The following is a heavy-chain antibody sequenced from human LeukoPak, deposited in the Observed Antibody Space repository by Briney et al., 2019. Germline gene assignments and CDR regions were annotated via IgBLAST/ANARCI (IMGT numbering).Heavy chain of an antibody. D-gene: IGHD2-15*01. CDR2: IYYSGST. J-gene: IGHJ4*02. V-gene: IGHV4-59*01. Sequence: EPSGTLSLTCTVSGGSISSYYWSWIRQPPGKGLEWIGYIYYSGSTNYNPSLKSRVTISVDTSKNQFSLKLSSVTAADTAVYYCARDRVVVVAASDYWGQGTLVTVSS. CDR1: GGSISSYY. CDR3: ARDRVVVVAASDY.